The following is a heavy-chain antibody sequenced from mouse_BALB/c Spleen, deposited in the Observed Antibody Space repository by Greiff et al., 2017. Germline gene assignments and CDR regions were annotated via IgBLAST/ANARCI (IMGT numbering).Heavy chain of an antibody. CDR2: IWAGGST. Sequence: VQGVESGPGLVAPSQSLSITCTVSGFSLTSYGVHWVRQPPGKGLEWLGVIWAGGSTNYNSALMSRLSISKDNSKSQVFLKMNSLQTDDTAMYYCARAWGNYWYFDVWGAGTTVTVSS. CDR1: GFSLTSYG. CDR3: ARAWGNYWYFDV. J-gene: IGHJ1*01. D-gene: IGHD2-1*01. V-gene: IGHV2-9*02.